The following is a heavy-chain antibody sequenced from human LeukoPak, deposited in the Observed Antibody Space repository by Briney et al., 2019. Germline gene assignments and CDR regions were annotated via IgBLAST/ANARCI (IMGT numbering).Heavy chain of an antibody. CDR2: ISSSGSTI. D-gene: IGHD3-22*01. V-gene: IGHV3-48*03. CDR3: ARGLSPPYDTTYYFDY. Sequence: PGGSLRLSCAASGFTFSSSAMSWVRQAPGKGLEWVSYISSSGSTIYYADSVKGRFTISRDNAKNSLYLQMNSLRAEDTAVYYCARGLSPPYDTTYYFDYWGQGTLVTVSS. CDR1: GFTFSSSA. J-gene: IGHJ4*02.